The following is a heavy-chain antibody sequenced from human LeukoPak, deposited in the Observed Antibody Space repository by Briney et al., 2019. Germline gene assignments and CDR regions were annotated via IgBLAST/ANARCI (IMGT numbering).Heavy chain of an antibody. CDR3: ARRTSRLLVWRYYFDY. J-gene: IGHJ4*02. CDR1: GFTVRDYV. V-gene: IGHV4-34*01. CDR2: INHSGST. Sequence: GSLRLSCAASGFTVRDYVMTWVRQAPGKGLEWIGEINHSGSTSYNPSLKSRVTISVDTSKNQFSLKLSSVTAADTAVYYCARRTSRLLVWRYYFDYWGQGTLVTASS. D-gene: IGHD3-22*01.